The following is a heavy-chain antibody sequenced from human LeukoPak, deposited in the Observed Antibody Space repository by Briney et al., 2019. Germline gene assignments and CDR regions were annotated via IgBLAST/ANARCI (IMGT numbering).Heavy chain of an antibody. J-gene: IGHJ5*02. D-gene: IGHD6-13*01. CDR3: ARDVAGGIAAAGNWFDP. CDR2: IYTDGGT. CDR1: GFTVSNNY. Sequence: PGGSLRLSCAASGFTVSNNYLSWVRQAPGKGVEWVSIIYTDGGTYYADSVKGRFTISRDNSKNTLYLQMNSLRADDTAVYYCARDVAGGIAAAGNWFDPWGQGTLVTVSS. V-gene: IGHV3-53*01.